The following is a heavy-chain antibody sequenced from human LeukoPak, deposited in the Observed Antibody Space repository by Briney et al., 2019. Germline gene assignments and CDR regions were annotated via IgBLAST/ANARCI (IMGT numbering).Heavy chain of an antibody. CDR1: GFTVSSNY. CDR2: IYSGGST. CDR3: AKDRSGFDSSALFDY. D-gene: IGHD3-22*01. J-gene: IGHJ4*02. Sequence: GGSLRLSCAASGFTVSSNYMSWVRQAPGKGLEWVSIIYSGGSTYYADSVKGRFTISRHNSKNTLYLQMNSLRAEDTAVYYCAKDRSGFDSSALFDYWGQGTLVTVSS. V-gene: IGHV3-53*04.